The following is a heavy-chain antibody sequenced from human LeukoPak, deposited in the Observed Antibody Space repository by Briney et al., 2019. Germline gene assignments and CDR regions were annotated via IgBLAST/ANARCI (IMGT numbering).Heavy chain of an antibody. CDR1: GYTFTSYG. J-gene: IGHJ6*02. V-gene: IGHV1-18*01. CDR3: AREGSGYCSGGSCSADYYYGMDV. D-gene: IGHD2-15*01. Sequence: ASVKVSCKASGYTFTSYGISWVRQAPGQGLEWMGWISAYNGNTNYAQKLQGRVTMTTDTSTSTAYMELRSLRSDDTAVYYCAREGSGYCSGGSCSADYYYGMDVWGQGTTVTVSS. CDR2: ISAYNGNT.